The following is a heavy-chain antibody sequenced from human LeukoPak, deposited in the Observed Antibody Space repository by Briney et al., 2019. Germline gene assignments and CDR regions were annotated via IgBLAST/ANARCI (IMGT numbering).Heavy chain of an antibody. CDR3: ARSRGGYGDYGSWFDP. CDR1: GGSISSFF. CDR2: IHYTGST. V-gene: IGHV4-59*01. Sequence: PSETLSLTCTVSGGSISSFFWNWIRQPPGKGLEWIGYIHYTGSTKDNPSLKSRVTTSVDTSNNQFSLKLSSVTAADTAVYYCARSRGGYGDYGSWFDPWGQGILVSVSS. D-gene: IGHD4-17*01. J-gene: IGHJ5*02.